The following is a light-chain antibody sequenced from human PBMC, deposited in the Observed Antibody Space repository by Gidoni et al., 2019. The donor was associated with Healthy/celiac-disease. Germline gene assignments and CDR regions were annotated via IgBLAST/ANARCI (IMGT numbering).Light chain of an antibody. CDR3: QQYNSYWT. J-gene: IGKJ1*01. CDR2: KAS. Sequence: DIQMTQSPSTLSASVGDRVTITCRASQSISSWLAWYQQKPGKAPKLLIYKASSLERGVPSRFSGSGSGTEFTLTISSLQPDDFANYYCQQYNSYWTFGQGTKVEIK. CDR1: QSISSW. V-gene: IGKV1-5*03.